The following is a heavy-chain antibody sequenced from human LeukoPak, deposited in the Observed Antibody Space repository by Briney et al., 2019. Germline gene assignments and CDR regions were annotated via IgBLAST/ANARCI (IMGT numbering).Heavy chain of an antibody. J-gene: IGHJ5*02. CDR3: ASTNDFGDYVGA. V-gene: IGHV4-30-2*01. D-gene: IGHD4-17*01. Sequence: SETLSLTCAVSGGSISSGGFSWSWIRQPPGNGLEWIGYMYHGGSTYYNPSLESRVTISVDRSKNQFSLKLSSVTAADTAVYYCASTNDFGDYVGAWGQGTLVTVSS. CDR1: GGSISSGGFS. CDR2: MYHGGST.